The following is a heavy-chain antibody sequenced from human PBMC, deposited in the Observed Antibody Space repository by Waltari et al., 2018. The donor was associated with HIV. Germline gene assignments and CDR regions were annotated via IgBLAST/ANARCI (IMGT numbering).Heavy chain of an antibody. D-gene: IGHD3-3*01. V-gene: IGHV3-7*01. J-gene: IGHJ6*02. CDR1: GFTFSSYW. Sequence: EVQLVESGGGLVQPGGSLRLSCAASGFTFSSYWMSWVRQAPGKGLEWVTNIKQDGREKYDVDSVKGRFTISRDNAKNSLYLQMNSLRAEDTAVYYCARITIFGVVNDYGMDVWGQGTTVTVSS. CDR3: ARITIFGVVNDYGMDV. CDR2: IKQDGREK.